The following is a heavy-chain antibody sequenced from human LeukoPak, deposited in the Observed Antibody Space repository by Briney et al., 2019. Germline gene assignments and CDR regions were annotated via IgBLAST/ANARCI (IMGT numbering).Heavy chain of an antibody. CDR2: IYYSGST. J-gene: IGHJ4*02. Sequence: SSETLSLTCTVSGGSISSGGYYWSWIRQHPGKGLEWIGYIYYSGSTYYNPSLKSRVTISVDTSKNQFSLKLSSVTAADTAVYYCARGNYDSSGYPAYYFDYWGQGTLVTVSS. CDR1: GGSISSGGYY. V-gene: IGHV4-31*03. CDR3: ARGNYDSSGYPAYYFDY. D-gene: IGHD3-22*01.